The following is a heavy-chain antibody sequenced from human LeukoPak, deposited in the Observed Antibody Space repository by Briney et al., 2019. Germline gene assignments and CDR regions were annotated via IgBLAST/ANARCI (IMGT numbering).Heavy chain of an antibody. CDR2: IIPIFGTA. V-gene: IGHV1-69*01. D-gene: IGHD3-3*01. CDR3: ATGGSAIFGPQEYYGMDV. Sequence: ASVKVSCKASGGTFSSYAISWVRQAPGQGLEWMGGIIPIFGTANYAQKFQGRVTITADESTSTAYMELSSLRSEDTAVYYCATGGSAIFGPQEYYGMDVWGQGTTVTVSS. CDR1: GGTFSSYA. J-gene: IGHJ6*02.